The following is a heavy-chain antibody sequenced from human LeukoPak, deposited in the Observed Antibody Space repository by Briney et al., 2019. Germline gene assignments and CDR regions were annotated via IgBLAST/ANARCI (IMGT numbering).Heavy chain of an antibody. CDR3: SRDLRGVADVYLEY. CDR2: IRNRRDGEAT. D-gene: IGHD6-19*01. Sequence: GGSLRLSCTGSGFTFGDYTIVWFRQAPGKGLEWVGFIRNRRDGEATQYAASVRGRFTISRDDSNSIAYLQMNSLKTEDTAVYYCSRDLRGVADVYLEYWGQGTLVTVSS. CDR1: GFTFGDYT. V-gene: IGHV3-49*03. J-gene: IGHJ4*02.